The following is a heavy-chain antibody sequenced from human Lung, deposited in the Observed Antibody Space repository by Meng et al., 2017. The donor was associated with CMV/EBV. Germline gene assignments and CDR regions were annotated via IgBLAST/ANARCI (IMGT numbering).Heavy chain of an antibody. CDR1: GGSVSSGRYY. V-gene: IGHV4-61*03. Sequence: SETLSLXXTVSGGSVSSGRYYWNWIRQPPGKGLEGIGYTYHSGNPNYGPTLRYNPSLESRVIISSDTSKNPFSLKLSSVTTAHTAVYYCARSDYYAYFDYWGQGPLVTVSS. CDR2: TYHSGNP. CDR3: ARSDYYAYFDY. D-gene: IGHD3-3*01. J-gene: IGHJ4*02.